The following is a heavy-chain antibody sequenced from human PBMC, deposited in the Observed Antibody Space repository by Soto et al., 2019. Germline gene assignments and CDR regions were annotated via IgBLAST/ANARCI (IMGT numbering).Heavy chain of an antibody. CDR3: VKPYYDSRGYPHYFQR. D-gene: IGHD3-22*01. CDR1: GFTFSNFG. CDR2: ISSDGSNK. V-gene: IGHV3-30*18. J-gene: IGHJ1*01. Sequence: QVQLVESGGGVVQPGRSLRLSCAASGFTFSNFGMHWVRQAPGKVLEWVAVISSDGSNKYYADSVKGRFTISRDNSKNTLYLQMNSLRAEDTAVFYCVKPYYDSRGYPHYFQRWGQGTLVTVSS.